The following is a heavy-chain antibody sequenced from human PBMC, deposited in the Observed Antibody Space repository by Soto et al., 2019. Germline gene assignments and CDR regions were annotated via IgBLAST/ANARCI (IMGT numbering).Heavy chain of an antibody. CDR3: ARENYDFWSGYLPYYFDY. CDR1: GGSISSSSYY. Sequence: TSETLSLTCTVSGGSISSSSYYWGWIRQPPGKGLEWIGSIYYSGSTYYNPSLKSRVTISVDTSKNQFSLKLSSVTAADTAVYYCARENYDFWSGYLPYYFDYWGQGTLVTVSS. J-gene: IGHJ4*02. D-gene: IGHD3-3*01. CDR2: IYYSGST. V-gene: IGHV4-39*02.